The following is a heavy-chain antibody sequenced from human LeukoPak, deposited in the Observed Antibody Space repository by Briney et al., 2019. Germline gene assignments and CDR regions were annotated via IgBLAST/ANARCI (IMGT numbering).Heavy chain of an antibody. J-gene: IGHJ4*02. V-gene: IGHV1-18*01. CDR3: ARDKDLGAVAGTFDY. CDR1: GYAFSTSG. Sequence: ASVKVSCKASGYAFSTSGISWVRQAPGQGLEWMGWISNYNGHTKYAQKFQGRVTMTTDTSTSTAYMELTSLTSDDTAVYYCARDKDLGAVAGTFDYWGQGTLVTVSS. CDR2: ISNYNGHT. D-gene: IGHD6-19*01.